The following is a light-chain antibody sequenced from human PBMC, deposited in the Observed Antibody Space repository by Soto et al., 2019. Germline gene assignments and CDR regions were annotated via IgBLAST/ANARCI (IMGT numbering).Light chain of an antibody. V-gene: IGKV3-15*01. Sequence: EIVMTQSPVTLSVSPGERATLSCRASHHVATNLAWYQQKPGQPPRLLIYGASTRATGVSARFSGSGSGTEFTLTNSSLQSDDFAVYYCQQYTARPPWTFGQGTRV. CDR2: GAS. J-gene: IGKJ1*01. CDR3: QQYTARPPWT. CDR1: HHVATN.